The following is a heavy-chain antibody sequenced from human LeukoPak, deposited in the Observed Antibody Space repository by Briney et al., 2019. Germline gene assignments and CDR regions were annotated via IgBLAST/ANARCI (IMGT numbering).Heavy chain of an antibody. CDR1: GYTFTSYD. CDR3: AREGTGDQDYYYYGMDV. J-gene: IGHJ6*02. D-gene: IGHD7-27*01. CDR2: MNPNSGNT. V-gene: IGHV1-8*01. Sequence: ASVKVSCKASGYTFTSYDINWVRQATGQGLEWMGWMNPNSGNTGYAQKFQGRVTMTRNTSISTAYMELSSLRSEDTAVCYCAREGTGDQDYYYYGMDVWGQGTTVTVSS.